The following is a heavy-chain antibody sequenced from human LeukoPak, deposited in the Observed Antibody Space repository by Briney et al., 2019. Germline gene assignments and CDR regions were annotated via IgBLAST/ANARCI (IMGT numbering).Heavy chain of an antibody. J-gene: IGHJ4*02. CDR1: GGSFSGYY. CDR2: INHSGST. Sequence: SETLSLTCAVYGGSFSGYYWSWIRQPPGKGLEWIGEINHSGSTNYNPSLKSRVTISVDTSKNQFSLKLSSVTAADTAVYYCARRMPYCSRTSCQRYYFDYWGQGTLVTVSS. V-gene: IGHV4-34*01. CDR3: ARRMPYCSRTSCQRYYFDY. D-gene: IGHD2-2*01.